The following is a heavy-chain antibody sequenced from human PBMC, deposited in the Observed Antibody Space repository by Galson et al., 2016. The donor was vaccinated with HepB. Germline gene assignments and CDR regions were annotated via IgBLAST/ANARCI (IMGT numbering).Heavy chain of an antibody. J-gene: IGHJ5*02. D-gene: IGHD3-16*01. Sequence: SVKVSCKASGYTFLNYGISWLRQAPGQGLEWMGRIRTYSEKTHYAETVQGRVTKTTNTSTNTVHMEFRSLRPDDTAVYYCARDLGLLGGVTQNGFDPWGQGTLVIVSS. CDR1: GYTFLNYG. CDR3: ARDLGLLGGVTQNGFDP. CDR2: IRTYSEKT. V-gene: IGHV1-18*01.